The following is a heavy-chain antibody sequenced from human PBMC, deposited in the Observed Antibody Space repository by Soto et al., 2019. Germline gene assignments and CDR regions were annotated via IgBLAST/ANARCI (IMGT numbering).Heavy chain of an antibody. CDR3: AKGTAVTTGDMAY. V-gene: IGHV3-23*01. CDR2: LTGSGDST. D-gene: IGHD4-17*01. CDR1: GFTFSSFA. J-gene: IGHJ4*02. Sequence: EVQLLESGGGLVQPGGSLRLSCAASGFTFSSFAMTWVRQAPGKGLEWVSSLTGSGDSTYYADSVKGRFTISRDHSKNTLYLQMNSLRADDTALYYGAKGTAVTTGDMAYWGQGTLVTVSS.